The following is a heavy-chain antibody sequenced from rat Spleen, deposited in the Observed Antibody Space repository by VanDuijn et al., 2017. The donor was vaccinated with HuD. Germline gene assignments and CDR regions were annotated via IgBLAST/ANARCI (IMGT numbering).Heavy chain of an antibody. CDR3: TRGYVMDA. CDR1: GFTFSDYY. J-gene: IGHJ4*01. Sequence: EVQLVESGGGLVQPGRSLKLSCAASGFTFSDYYMAWVRQTPTKGLEWIASISTGGGNTYFRDSVKGRFTISRNNAKNTQYLQMDSLRSEDTAIYYCTRGYVMDAWGQGASVTVSS. V-gene: IGHV5S13*01. CDR2: ISTGGGNT.